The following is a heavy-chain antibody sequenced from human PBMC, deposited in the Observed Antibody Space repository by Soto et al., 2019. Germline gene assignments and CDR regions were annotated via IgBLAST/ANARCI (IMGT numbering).Heavy chain of an antibody. CDR2: IIPISGTA. V-gene: IGHV1-69*14. CDR3: VRDPYYYDRSGYYDFDY. D-gene: IGHD3-22*01. Sequence: QVQLVQSGAEVKKPGSSVKVSCKASGGTFSSYAISWVRQAPGQGLEWMGGIIPISGTANYAQKFQGRVTITADKATSTAYMELSSLRSEDTAVYYCVRDPYYYDRSGYYDFDYWGQGTMVTVSS. J-gene: IGHJ4*02. CDR1: GGTFSSYA.